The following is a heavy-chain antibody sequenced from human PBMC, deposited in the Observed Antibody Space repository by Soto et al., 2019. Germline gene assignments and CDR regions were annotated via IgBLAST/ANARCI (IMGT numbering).Heavy chain of an antibody. CDR1: GGSFSGYY. CDR3: ASFVESGNWFDP. D-gene: IGHD7-27*01. Sequence: TLSLTCAVYGGSFSGYYWSWIRQPPGKGLEWIGEINHSGSTNYNPSLKSRVTISVDTSKNQFSLKLSSVTAADTAVYDCASFVESGNWFDPWGQGTLVTVSS. J-gene: IGHJ5*02. CDR2: INHSGST. V-gene: IGHV4-34*01.